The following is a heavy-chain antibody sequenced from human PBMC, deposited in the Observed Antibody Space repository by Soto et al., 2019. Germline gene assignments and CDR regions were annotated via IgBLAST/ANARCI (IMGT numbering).Heavy chain of an antibody. D-gene: IGHD1-7*01. CDR3: ARGHNWNYGDTSYFDY. V-gene: IGHV4-34*01. Sequence: PSETLSLTCAVYGGSFSGYYWSWIRQPPGKGLEWIGEINHSGSTNYNPSLKSRVTISVDTSKNQFSLKLSSVTAADTAVYYCARGHNWNYGDTSYFDYWGQGTLVTVSS. CDR2: INHSGST. J-gene: IGHJ4*02. CDR1: GGSFSGYY.